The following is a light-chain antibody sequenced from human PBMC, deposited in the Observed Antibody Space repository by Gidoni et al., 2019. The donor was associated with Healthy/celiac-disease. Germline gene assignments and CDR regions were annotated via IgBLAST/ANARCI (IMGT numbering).Light chain of an antibody. V-gene: IGKV3-11*01. CDR1: QTISGC. Sequence: EVVLTQSPATLSLSPGDRATLSCRASQTISGCLAWYQQKPGQAPRLLIYDASKRATGIPARFSGSGSGTDFTLTISSLESEDFAVYYCQHRANWPLTFGGGTKVEIE. J-gene: IGKJ4*01. CDR2: DAS. CDR3: QHRANWPLT.